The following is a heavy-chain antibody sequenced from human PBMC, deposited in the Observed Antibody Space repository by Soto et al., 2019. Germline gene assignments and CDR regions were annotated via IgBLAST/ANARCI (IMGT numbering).Heavy chain of an antibody. CDR1: GYSFTSYW. CDR3: ARLKEAPKHAYSSDAFDI. D-gene: IGHD6-13*01. V-gene: IGHV5-51*01. CDR2: IYPGDSDT. J-gene: IGHJ3*02. Sequence: GESLKISCKGSGYSFTSYWIGWVRQMPGKGLEWMGIIYPGDSDTRYSPSFQGQVTISADKSISTAYLQWSSLKASDTAMYYCARLKEAPKHAYSSDAFDIWGQGTMVTVSS.